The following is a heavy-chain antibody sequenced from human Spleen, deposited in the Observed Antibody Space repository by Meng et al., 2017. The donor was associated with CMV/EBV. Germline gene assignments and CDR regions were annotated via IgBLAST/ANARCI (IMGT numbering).Heavy chain of an antibody. CDR3: ARGRRGYNS. CDR2: INHSGST. V-gene: IGHV4-34*01. CDR1: GGSFSGYY. Sequence: QVKLQQGGAGLLKPSETLSLTCAVYGGSFSGYYWSWIRQPPGKGLEWIGEINHSGSTNYNPSLKSRVTISVDTSKNQFSLKLSSVTAADTAVYYCARGRRGYNSWGQGTLVTVSS. D-gene: IGHD5-24*01. J-gene: IGHJ4*02.